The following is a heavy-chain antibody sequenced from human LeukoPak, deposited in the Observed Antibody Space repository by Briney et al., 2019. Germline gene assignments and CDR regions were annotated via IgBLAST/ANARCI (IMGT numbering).Heavy chain of an antibody. J-gene: IGHJ3*02. V-gene: IGHV6-1*01. Sequence: SQTLSLTCAIFGDSISSNSSWNWIRQSPSRGLEWLGRTYYRSKWYNDYAVSVKSRITINPDTSKNQFSLQLNSVTPEDTAVYYCARANDITNDAFDIWGQGTMVTVSS. D-gene: IGHD3-9*01. CDR3: ARANDITNDAFDI. CDR2: TYYRSKWYN. CDR1: GDSISSNSS.